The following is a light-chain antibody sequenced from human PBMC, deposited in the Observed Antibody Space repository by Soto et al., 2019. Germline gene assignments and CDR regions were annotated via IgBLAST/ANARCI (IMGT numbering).Light chain of an antibody. Sequence: QSALTQPPSVSGSPVQSVTISCTGTSSDVGSYNRVSWYQQPPGTAPKLMICQVSNRPSGVPDRFSGSKSGNTASLTISGLQAEDEADYYCSSYTSSGTWVFGGGTKLTV. V-gene: IGLV2-18*02. J-gene: IGLJ3*02. CDR2: QVS. CDR3: SSYTSSGTWV. CDR1: SSDVGSYNR.